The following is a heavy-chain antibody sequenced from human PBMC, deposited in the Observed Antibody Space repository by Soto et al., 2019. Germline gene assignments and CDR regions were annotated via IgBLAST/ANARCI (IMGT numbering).Heavy chain of an antibody. V-gene: IGHV3-15*07. CDR3: TTDSYITSIIVPLDY. J-gene: IGHJ4*01. D-gene: IGHD3-22*01. CDR1: GFTFSSGW. CDR2: VKSKNDGGTT. Sequence: PGGSLRLSCAAAGFTFSSGWINWVRQAPGKGLEWVGRVKSKNDGGTTDFAAPVKGRFAISRDDSKNMVYLEMNSLQTEDTAIYYCTTDSYITSIIVPLDYWGHGTLVTVSS.